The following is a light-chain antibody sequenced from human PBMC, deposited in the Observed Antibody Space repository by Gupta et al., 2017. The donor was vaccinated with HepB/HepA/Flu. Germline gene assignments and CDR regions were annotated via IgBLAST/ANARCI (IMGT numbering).Light chain of an antibody. CDR1: SSNIGSNT. V-gene: IGLV1-44*01. J-gene: IGLJ1*01. Sequence: QSVLTQPPSASGTPGQSVTISCSGSSSNIGSNTVNWYQQLPGTAPKLLIYSNNQRPSGVPDRLSGSKSGTSASLAISGLQSEDEADYYCAAWDDSLNGHVFGTGTKVTVL. CDR3: AAWDDSLNGHV. CDR2: SNN.